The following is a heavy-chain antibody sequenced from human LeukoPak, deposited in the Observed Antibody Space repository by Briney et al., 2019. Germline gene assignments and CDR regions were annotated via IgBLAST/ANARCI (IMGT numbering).Heavy chain of an antibody. J-gene: IGHJ6*03. CDR3: ARDLGIFGSSNYYMDV. Sequence: ASVKVSCKASGYTFTSYGISWVRQAPGRGLEWMGWISAYNGNTNYAQKLQGRVTMTTDTSTSTAYMELRSLRSDDTAVYYCARDLGIFGSSNYYMDVWGKGTTVTVSS. V-gene: IGHV1-18*01. CDR2: ISAYNGNT. CDR1: GYTFTSYG. D-gene: IGHD3-3*01.